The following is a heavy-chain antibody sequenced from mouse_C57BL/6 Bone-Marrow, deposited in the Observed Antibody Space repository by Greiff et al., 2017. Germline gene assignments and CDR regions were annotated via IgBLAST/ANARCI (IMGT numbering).Heavy chain of an antibody. Sequence: VQLQQSGAELVRPGASVTLSCKASGYTFTDYEMHWVKQTPVHGLEWIGAIDPETGGTAYNQKFKGKAILTADKSSSTAYVELRSLTSEDSAVYYCTREGQLRPYYFDYWGQGTTLTVSS. J-gene: IGHJ2*01. CDR2: IDPETGGT. D-gene: IGHD3-2*02. CDR1: GYTFTDYE. CDR3: TREGQLRPYYFDY. V-gene: IGHV1-15*01.